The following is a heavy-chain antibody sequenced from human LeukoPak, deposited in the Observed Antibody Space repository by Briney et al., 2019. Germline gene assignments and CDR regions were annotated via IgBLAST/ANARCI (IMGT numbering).Heavy chain of an antibody. Sequence: SETLSLTCTVSGGSISSYYWSWIRQPAGKGLEWIGRIYTSGSTNYNPSLKSRVTMSVDTSKNQFSLKLSSVTAADTAVYYCARDGVAVYYYYYMDVWGKGTTVTISS. CDR1: GGSISSYY. V-gene: IGHV4-4*07. CDR2: IYTSGST. D-gene: IGHD6-19*01. J-gene: IGHJ6*03. CDR3: ARDGVAVYYYYYMDV.